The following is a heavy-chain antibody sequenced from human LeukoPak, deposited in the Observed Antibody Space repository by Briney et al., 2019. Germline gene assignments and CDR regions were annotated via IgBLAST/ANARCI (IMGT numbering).Heavy chain of an antibody. D-gene: IGHD6-19*01. V-gene: IGHV3-9*01. CDR1: GFIFNNYA. J-gene: IGHJ4*02. Sequence: GGSLRLSCAGSGFIFNNYAMHWVRQPPGKGLEWASGISWNSGSIDYADSVKGRFTISRDNAKNSLYLQMNSLRVEDTAFYYCAKDNRRHYTSGPNPDSLHWGQGALVTVSS. CDR3: AKDNRRHYTSGPNPDSLH. CDR2: ISWNSGSI.